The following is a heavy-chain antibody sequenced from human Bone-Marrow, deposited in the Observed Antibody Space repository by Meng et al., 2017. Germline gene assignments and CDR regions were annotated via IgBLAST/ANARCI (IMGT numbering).Heavy chain of an antibody. D-gene: IGHD6-13*01. CDR2: IDPKSGDT. CDR3: ARDEDISAAGKLFGDY. Sequence: QVQSGPYAAEAKKPRASRKVSCKPSGYNSPVYWLHWVRPAPGQGLEWMGRIDPKSGDTHYAQRFQGRVTMTGDTSISTAYMELSGLRSDDTAMYYCARDEDISAAGKLFGDYWGQGTLVTVSS. CDR1: GYNSPVYW. V-gene: IGHV1-2*06. J-gene: IGHJ4*02.